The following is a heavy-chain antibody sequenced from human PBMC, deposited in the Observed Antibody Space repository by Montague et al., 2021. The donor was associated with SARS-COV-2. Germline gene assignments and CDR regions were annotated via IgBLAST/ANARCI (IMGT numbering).Heavy chain of an antibody. CDR3: VKDTYGSFDP. CDR1: GFSVSAYA. D-gene: IGHD5-24*01. CDR2: ITPGGDIP. V-gene: IGHV3-23*01. Sequence: SLRLSCAASGFSVSAYAMSLFRQAPVKGLKWVSAITPGGDIPYYSSSVRGRFTISRDNARHPVYLQMDSLRVEDTAVYYCVKDTYGSFDPWGLGTLVTVSS. J-gene: IGHJ5*02.